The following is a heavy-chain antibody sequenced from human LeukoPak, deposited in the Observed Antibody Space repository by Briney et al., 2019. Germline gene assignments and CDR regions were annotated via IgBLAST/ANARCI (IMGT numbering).Heavy chain of an antibody. V-gene: IGHV1-2*02. CDR1: GYTFTGYY. J-gene: IGHJ4*02. CDR2: INPNSGGT. D-gene: IGHD3-22*01. Sequence: ASVKVSCKASGYTFTGYYMHWVRQAPGQGLEWMGWINPNSGGTNYAQKFQGRVTMTRNTSTSTAYMELSSLKSEDTAVYYCARTGDSSGRDYWGQGTLVTVST. CDR3: ARTGDSSGRDY.